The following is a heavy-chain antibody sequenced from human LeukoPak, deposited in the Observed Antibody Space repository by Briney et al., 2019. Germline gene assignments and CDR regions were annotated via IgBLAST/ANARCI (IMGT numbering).Heavy chain of an antibody. V-gene: IGHV4-59*01. CDR3: ARSRIQLWNDHFDY. D-gene: IGHD5-18*01. CDR2: IYYSGSI. CDR1: GGPLKSYY. J-gene: IGHJ4*02. Sequence: SGGPSPPLPGPGGPLKSYYWGRVPPPPGEGLGGGGYIYYSGSINYNPSLKSRVTISVDTSKNQFSLKLSSVTAADTAVYYCARSRIQLWNDHFDYWGQGTPVTVSS.